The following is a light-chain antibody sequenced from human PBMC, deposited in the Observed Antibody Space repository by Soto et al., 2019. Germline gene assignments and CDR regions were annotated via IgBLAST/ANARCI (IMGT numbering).Light chain of an antibody. Sequence: EIVLTQSPGTLSLSPGEGATLSCRASQSINSFLAWYQQRRGQAPRLLIHGASNRATGIPDRFSGSGSGPDFTLTISRLEPEDFATYYCQQSYSTPRTFGQGTKVDIK. V-gene: IGKV3-11*01. J-gene: IGKJ1*01. CDR3: QQSYSTPRT. CDR2: GAS. CDR1: QSINSF.